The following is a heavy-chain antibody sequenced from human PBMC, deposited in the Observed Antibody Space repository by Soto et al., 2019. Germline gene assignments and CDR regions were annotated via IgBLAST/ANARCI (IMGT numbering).Heavy chain of an antibody. CDR1: GFTVTGNY. V-gene: IGHV3-66*01. D-gene: IGHD6-13*01. Sequence: DVHLVESGGGLVQPGGSLRLSCAASGFTVTGNYMSWVRQAPGKGLEWVSHIYSGDGTDYADSVKCRFTISRDNSKNTRDRQTNSLRAEDTAVYYCARASIVAATCYFDYWGLGTLVTVSS. J-gene: IGHJ4*02. CDR2: IYSGDGT. CDR3: ARASIVAATCYFDY.